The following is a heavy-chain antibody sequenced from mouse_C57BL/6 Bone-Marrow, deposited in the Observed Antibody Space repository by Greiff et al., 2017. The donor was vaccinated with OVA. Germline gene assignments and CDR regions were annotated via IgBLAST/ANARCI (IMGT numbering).Heavy chain of an antibody. J-gene: IGHJ1*03. Sequence: VQLQQPGAELVKPGASVKLSCKASAYTFTSYWMQWVKQRPGQGLEWIGELDPSDSYTIYNRKFKGKATFTVDTFSSTAYLQLSTLTSEDSAVYYCADLRGYNDVWGTGTTVTVSS. CDR1: AYTFTSYW. CDR2: LDPSDSYT. CDR3: ADLRGYNDV. V-gene: IGHV1-50*01. D-gene: IGHD5-1*01.